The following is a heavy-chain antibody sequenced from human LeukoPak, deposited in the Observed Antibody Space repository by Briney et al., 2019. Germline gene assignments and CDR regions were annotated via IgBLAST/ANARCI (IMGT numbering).Heavy chain of an antibody. J-gene: IGHJ4*02. D-gene: IGHD2-2*01. Sequence: GGSLRLSCAPSGFMFSSYSMRWVRQAPGKGRGWMSYISSKSTSIYYAESVKGRFTVSRDNAESSLYLHMSSLSAEDTAVYYCATGMWRYCSRTSCPLAYWGQGTLVTVSS. CDR3: ATGMWRYCSRTSCPLAY. V-gene: IGHV3-48*01. CDR2: ISSKSTSI. CDR1: GFMFSSYS.